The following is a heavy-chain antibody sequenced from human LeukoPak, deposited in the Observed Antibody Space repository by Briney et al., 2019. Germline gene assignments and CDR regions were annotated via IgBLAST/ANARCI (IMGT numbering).Heavy chain of an antibody. V-gene: IGHV4-38-2*02. D-gene: IGHD3-22*01. J-gene: IGHJ4*02. CDR1: GYSISSGYY. Sequence: SETLSLTCTVSGYSISSGYYWGWIRQPPGKGLEWIGSIYHSGSTYYNPSLKSRVTISVDTSKNQFSLKLSSVTAADTAVYYCARVYDSSGHFDYWGQGTLVTVSS. CDR2: IYHSGST. CDR3: ARVYDSSGHFDY.